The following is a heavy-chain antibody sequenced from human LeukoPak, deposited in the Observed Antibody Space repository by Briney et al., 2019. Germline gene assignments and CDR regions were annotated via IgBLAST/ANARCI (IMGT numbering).Heavy chain of an antibody. Sequence: GGSLRLSCAASGFTFSSYAMHWVRQAPGKGLEWVAVISYDGSNKYYADSVKGRFTISRDNSKNTLYLQMNSLRAEDTAVYYCAKRIQSAMATGYWGQGTLVTVSS. V-gene: IGHV3-30*04. CDR1: GFTFSSYA. D-gene: IGHD5-18*01. CDR3: AKRIQSAMATGY. J-gene: IGHJ4*02. CDR2: ISYDGSNK.